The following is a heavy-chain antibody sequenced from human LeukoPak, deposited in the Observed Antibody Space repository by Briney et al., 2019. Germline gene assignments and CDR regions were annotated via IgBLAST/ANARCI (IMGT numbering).Heavy chain of an antibody. D-gene: IGHD3-3*01. Sequence: PSETLSLTCTVSGGSLSSSSYYWGWIRQPPGKGLEWIGSVYYSGTTYYNPSLKSRVTISVDTSKNQFSLKLGSVTAADTAVYYCARSRLTFWSGYSLSPSFAYWGQGTLVTVSS. V-gene: IGHV4-39*01. CDR2: VYYSGTT. CDR1: GGSLSSSSYY. CDR3: ARSRLTFWSGYSLSPSFAY. J-gene: IGHJ4*02.